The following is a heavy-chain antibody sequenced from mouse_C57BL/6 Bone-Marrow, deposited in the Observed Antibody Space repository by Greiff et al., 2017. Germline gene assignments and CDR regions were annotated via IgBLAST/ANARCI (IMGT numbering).Heavy chain of an antibody. Sequence: EVNVVESGGGLVKPGGSLKLSCAASGFTFSDYGMHWVRQAPEKGLEWVAYISSGSSTIYDADTVKGRFTIARDNAKNTPFRQMTRLRSEDTAMYYCAWHDSAWFAYWGQGTLVTVSA. V-gene: IGHV5-17*01. J-gene: IGHJ3*01. CDR1: GFTFSDYG. CDR3: AWHDSAWFAY. D-gene: IGHD2-12*01. CDR2: ISSGSSTI.